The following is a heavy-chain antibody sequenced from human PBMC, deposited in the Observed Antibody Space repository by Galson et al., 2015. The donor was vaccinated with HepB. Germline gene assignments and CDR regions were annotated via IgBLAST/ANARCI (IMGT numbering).Heavy chain of an antibody. Sequence: SLRLSCAASGFTFNSYWVSWVRQAPGKGLEWVANINQDGSATYYVDSVKGRFTISRDNAKNSQYLQMNSLRAEDTAVYYCAKDHGRVGATNDYWGQGILVTVSS. CDR1: GFTFNSYW. V-gene: IGHV3-7*03. CDR2: INQDGSAT. CDR3: AKDHGRVGATNDY. D-gene: IGHD1-26*01. J-gene: IGHJ4*02.